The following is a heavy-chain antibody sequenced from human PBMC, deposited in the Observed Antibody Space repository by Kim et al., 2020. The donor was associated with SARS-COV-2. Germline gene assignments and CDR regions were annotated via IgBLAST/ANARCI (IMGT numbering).Heavy chain of an antibody. Sequence: GGSLRLSCAASGFTFGDYAMHWVRQRPGKGLEWVSGLSWNSGNIGYADSVKGRFTISRDNAKNSLYLKMNSLRPEDTALYYCAKVGYCSSTSCYFAYYFDHWGQGTLVTVSS. D-gene: IGHD2-2*01. CDR1: GFTFGDYA. CDR3: AKVGYCSSTSCYFAYYFDH. V-gene: IGHV3-9*01. J-gene: IGHJ4*02. CDR2: LSWNSGNI.